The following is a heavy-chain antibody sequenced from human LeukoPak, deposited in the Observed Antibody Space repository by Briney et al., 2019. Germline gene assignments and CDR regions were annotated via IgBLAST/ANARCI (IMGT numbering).Heavy chain of an antibody. Sequence: PGGSLRLSCATSGFTFSRFYMTWVRQTPGKGLEWVASIQQDGSDKYYVDSVKGRFTISRDNARNSLYLQMNSLRAEDTAVYYCARGVWEPEMWGQGTMVTVSS. CDR2: IQQDGSDK. J-gene: IGHJ3*02. CDR1: GFTFSRFY. V-gene: IGHV3-7*04. CDR3: ARGVWEPEM. D-gene: IGHD1-26*01.